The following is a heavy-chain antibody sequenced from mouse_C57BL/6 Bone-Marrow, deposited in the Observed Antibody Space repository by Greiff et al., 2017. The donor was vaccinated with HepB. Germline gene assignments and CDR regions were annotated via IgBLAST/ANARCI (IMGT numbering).Heavy chain of an antibody. D-gene: IGHD1-1*01. CDR2: IRNKANGYTT. CDR1: GFTFTDYY. Sequence: EVQGVESGGGLVQPGGSLSLSCAASGFTFTDYYMSWVRQPPGKALEWLGFIRNKANGYTTEYSASVKGRFTISRDNSQSILYLQMNALRAEDSATYYCARYHYGSSDWYFDVWGTGTTVTVSS. J-gene: IGHJ1*03. CDR3: ARYHYGSSDWYFDV. V-gene: IGHV7-3*01.